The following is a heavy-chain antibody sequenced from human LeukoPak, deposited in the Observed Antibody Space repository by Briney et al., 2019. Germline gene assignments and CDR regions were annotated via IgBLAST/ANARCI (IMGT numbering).Heavy chain of an antibody. CDR2: FDPEDGET. J-gene: IGHJ3*02. V-gene: IGHV1-24*01. CDR1: AYTFTGYY. Sequence: GASVKVSCKASAYTFTGYYMHWVRQAPGKGLEWMGGFDPEDGETIYAQKFQGRVTMTEDTSTDTAYMELSSLRSEDTAVYYCATDLYCGGDCYSAFDIWGQGTMVTVSS. CDR3: ATDLYCGGDCYSAFDI. D-gene: IGHD2-21*01.